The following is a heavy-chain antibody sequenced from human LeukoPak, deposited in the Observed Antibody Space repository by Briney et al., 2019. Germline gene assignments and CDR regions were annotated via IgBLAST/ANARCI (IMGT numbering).Heavy chain of an antibody. Sequence: GASVKVSCKASGYTFTSYGISWVRQAPGQGLEWMGWISAYNGNTNYAQKLQGRVTMTTDTSTSTAYMELRSLRSDDTAVYYCARDLGGYSGYDYYYYYGMDVWGQGTTVTVSS. V-gene: IGHV1-18*01. D-gene: IGHD5-12*01. J-gene: IGHJ6*02. CDR1: GYTFTSYG. CDR2: ISAYNGNT. CDR3: ARDLGGYSGYDYYYYYGMDV.